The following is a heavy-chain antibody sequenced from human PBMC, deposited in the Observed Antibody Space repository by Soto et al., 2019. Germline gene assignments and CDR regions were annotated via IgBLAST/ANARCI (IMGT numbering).Heavy chain of an antibody. CDR3: ARARLRAVYAFDI. D-gene: IGHD5-12*01. CDR2: IYYSGST. Sequence: WTWLRQRPGKGLEWIGYIYYSGSTYYSPSLKSRLSISLDTSKNQFSLRLSSVTAADTAMYYCARARLRAVYAFDIWGQGTMVTVSS. J-gene: IGHJ3*02. V-gene: IGHV4-31*02.